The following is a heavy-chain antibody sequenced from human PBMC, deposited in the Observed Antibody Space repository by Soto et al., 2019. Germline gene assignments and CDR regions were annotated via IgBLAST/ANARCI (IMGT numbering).Heavy chain of an antibody. CDR1: GGSISSGDSY. V-gene: IGHV4-30-4*01. CDR2: IYYSGST. CDR3: ARGRRIAVAGY. J-gene: IGHJ4*02. D-gene: IGHD6-19*01. Sequence: SETLSLTCTVSGGSISSGDSYWSWIRQPPGKGLEWIGYIYYSGSTYYNPSLKSRLTISLDTSKNQFSLKLSSVTAADTAVYYCARGRRIAVAGYWGQGTLVTVSS.